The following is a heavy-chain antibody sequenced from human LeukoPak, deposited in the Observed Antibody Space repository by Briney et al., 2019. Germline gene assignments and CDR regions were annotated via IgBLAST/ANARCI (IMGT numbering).Heavy chain of an antibody. CDR1: GYSFTGYY. D-gene: IGHD6-13*01. Sequence: ASVKVSCKASGYSFTGYYVHWVRQAPGQGLEWMGWINPNSGDTNYAQKFQGRVTMTRDTSISTAYMELSRLRSDDTAVYYCARGTTQYSSSAFDYWGQGALVTVSS. CDR3: ARGTTQYSSSAFDY. V-gene: IGHV1-2*02. CDR2: INPNSGDT. J-gene: IGHJ4*02.